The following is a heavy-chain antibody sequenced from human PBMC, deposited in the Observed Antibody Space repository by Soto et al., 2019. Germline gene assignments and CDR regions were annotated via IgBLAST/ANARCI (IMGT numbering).Heavy chain of an antibody. CDR1: GGSISSSNW. J-gene: IGHJ6*02. D-gene: IGHD3-10*01. Sequence: SETLSLTCAVSGGSISSSNWWSWVRQPPGKGLEWIGEIYHSGSTNYNPSLKGRVTISVDKSKNQFSLKLSSVTAADTAVYYCARDRGPRYYYYGMDVWGQGTTVTISS. CDR3: ARDRGPRYYYYGMDV. CDR2: IYHSGST. V-gene: IGHV4-4*02.